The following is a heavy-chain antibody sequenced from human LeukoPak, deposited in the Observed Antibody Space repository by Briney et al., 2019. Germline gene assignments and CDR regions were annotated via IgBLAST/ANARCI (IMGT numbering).Heavy chain of an antibody. CDR3: ARDSGNLNNAYDI. J-gene: IGHJ3*02. V-gene: IGHV3-74*01. Sequence: GGSLRLSCAASGFIFSTYWMHWVRQAREKGLVCFSRINGDESSTNYADSVKGRFTISRDNAKNTLYLQMDSLRDEDTAVYYCARDSGNLNNAYDIWGQGTMVTVSS. CDR1: GFIFSTYW. D-gene: IGHD1-26*01. CDR2: INGDESST.